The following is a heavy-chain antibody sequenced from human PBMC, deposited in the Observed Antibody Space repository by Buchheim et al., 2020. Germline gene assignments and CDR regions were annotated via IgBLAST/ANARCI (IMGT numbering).Heavy chain of an antibody. CDR2: ISGSGGST. CDR1: GFTLSSYA. D-gene: IGHD2-2*02. J-gene: IGHJ4*02. CDR3: ARAPGLYTTRSSDY. Sequence: EVQLVESGGGLVQPGGSLRLSCAASGFTLSSYAMSWVRQAPGKGLEWVSAISGSGGSTYYVDSVKGRFTVSRDNSKSTLYLQMNSLRAEDTAIYYCARAPGLYTTRSSDYWGQGTL. V-gene: IGHV3-23*04.